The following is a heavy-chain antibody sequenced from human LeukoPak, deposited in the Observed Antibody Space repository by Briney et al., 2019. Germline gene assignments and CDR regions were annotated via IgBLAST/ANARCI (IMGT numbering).Heavy chain of an antibody. CDR2: VYYTGST. Sequence: XXXLTXXXXXGXIXSFYWTWIRQTPRKGLEWIGSVYYTGSTNYNPSLKSRVTISIDTSRSQFSLKLTSVTVADTAVYYCARDSRYSYGSGGMDVWGQGTTVTVSS. J-gene: IGHJ6*02. V-gene: IGHV4-59*01. CDR3: ARDSRYSYGSGGMDV. CDR1: XGXIXSFY. D-gene: IGHD3-10*01.